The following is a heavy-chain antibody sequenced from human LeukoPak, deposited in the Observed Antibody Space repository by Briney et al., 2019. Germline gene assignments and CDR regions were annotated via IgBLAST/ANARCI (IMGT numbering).Heavy chain of an antibody. Sequence: SETLSLTCTVSGGSISSYYWSWIRQPPGKGLEWIGFIYYSGSTNYNPSLKSRVTISVDTSKNQFSLKLSSVTAADTAVYYCARGLSHCSGGSCYSGAYYYYGMDVWGQGTTVTVSS. V-gene: IGHV4-59*12. J-gene: IGHJ6*02. CDR2: IYYSGST. CDR1: GGSISSYY. D-gene: IGHD2-15*01. CDR3: ARGLSHCSGGSCYSGAYYYYGMDV.